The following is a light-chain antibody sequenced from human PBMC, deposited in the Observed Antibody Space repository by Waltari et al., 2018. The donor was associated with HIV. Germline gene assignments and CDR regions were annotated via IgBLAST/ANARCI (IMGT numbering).Light chain of an antibody. CDR3: QHYNSYSQT. J-gene: IGKJ1*01. Sequence: DIHMTQSPSTLSASVCDRVTITCWASQCISSCLGWYQQKPGKAPKLLIYKASSLESGVPSRFSGSGSGTEFTLTISSLQADDFATYYCQHYNSYSQTFGQGTKVELK. V-gene: IGKV1-5*03. CDR1: QCISSC. CDR2: KAS.